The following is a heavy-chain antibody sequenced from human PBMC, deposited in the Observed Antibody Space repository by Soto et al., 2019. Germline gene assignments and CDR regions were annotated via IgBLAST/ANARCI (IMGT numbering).Heavy chain of an antibody. CDR3: ARESIGSSWYPNWFDP. CDR1: GYTFTSYA. Sequence: ASVKVSCKASGYTFTSYAMHWVRQAPGQRLEWMGWINAGNGNTKYSQKFQGRVTITRDTSASTAYMELSSLRSEDTAVYYCARESIGSSWYPNWFDPWGQGTLVTVSS. J-gene: IGHJ5*02. CDR2: INAGNGNT. D-gene: IGHD6-13*01. V-gene: IGHV1-3*01.